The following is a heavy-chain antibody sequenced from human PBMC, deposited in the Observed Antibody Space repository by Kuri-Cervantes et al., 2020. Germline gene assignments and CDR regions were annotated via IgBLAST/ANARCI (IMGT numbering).Heavy chain of an antibody. CDR2: IYYSGST. D-gene: IGHD3-10*01. CDR1: GGSISSSSYY. CDR3: ARLLRGVINWFDP. J-gene: IGHJ5*02. Sequence: GSLRLSCTVSGGSISSSSYYWGWIRQPPGKGLEWIGSIYYSGSTYYNPSLKSRVTISVDTSKNQFSLKLSSVTAADTAVYYCARLLRGVINWFDPWGQGTPVTVSS. V-gene: IGHV4-39*01.